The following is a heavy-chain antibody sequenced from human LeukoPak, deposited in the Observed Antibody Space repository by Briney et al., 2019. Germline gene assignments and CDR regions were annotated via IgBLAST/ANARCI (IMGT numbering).Heavy chain of an antibody. V-gene: IGHV3-7*01. CDR3: ASGYEPL. D-gene: IGHD3-3*01. CDR2: IKQDGSEK. Sequence: GGSLRLSCAAAGFTFTDYWTSWVRHVPGKGLEWLANIKQDGSEKNYVDSVTGRFPISRDNAKNSLYLQMNSLRAEDTAVYFCASGYEPLGGQGTLVTVSS. J-gene: IGHJ4*02. CDR1: GFTFTDYW.